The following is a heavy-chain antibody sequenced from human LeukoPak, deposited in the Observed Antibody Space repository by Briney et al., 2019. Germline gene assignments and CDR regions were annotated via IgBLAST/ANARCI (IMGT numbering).Heavy chain of an antibody. D-gene: IGHD3-9*01. CDR3: ARDRPTLTGYYPFDY. CDR1: GFTFSSYS. Sequence: GGSLRLSCAASGFTFSSYSMNWVRQAPGKGLEWVSSISSSSSYIYYADSVKGRFTISRDNAKNSLYLQMNSLRAEDTAVYYCARDRPTLTGYYPFDYWGQGTLVTVSS. J-gene: IGHJ4*02. CDR2: ISSSSSYI. V-gene: IGHV3-21*01.